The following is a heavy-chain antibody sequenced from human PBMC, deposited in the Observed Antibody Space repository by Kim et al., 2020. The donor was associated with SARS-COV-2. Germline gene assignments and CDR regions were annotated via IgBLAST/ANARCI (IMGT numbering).Heavy chain of an antibody. CDR3: ARELGATLYNAFDI. J-gene: IGHJ3*02. D-gene: IGHD1-26*01. V-gene: IGHV1-69*01. Sequence: AQKLQGRVTITADESTSTAYMELGSLRSEDTAVYYCARELGATLYNAFDIWGQGTMVTVSS.